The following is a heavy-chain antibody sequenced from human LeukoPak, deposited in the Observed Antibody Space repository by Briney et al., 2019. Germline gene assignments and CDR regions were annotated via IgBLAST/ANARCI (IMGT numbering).Heavy chain of an antibody. CDR3: ASRRDGYNYSDY. CDR1: GFTVSSNY. CDR2: IYSGGST. J-gene: IGHJ4*02. V-gene: IGHV3-53*01. Sequence: PGGSLRLSCAASGFTVSSNYMSWVRQAPGKGLEWVSVIYSGGSTYYADSVKGRFTISRNNSKNTLYLQMNSLRAEDTAVYYCASRRDGYNYSDYWGQGTLVTVSS. D-gene: IGHD5-24*01.